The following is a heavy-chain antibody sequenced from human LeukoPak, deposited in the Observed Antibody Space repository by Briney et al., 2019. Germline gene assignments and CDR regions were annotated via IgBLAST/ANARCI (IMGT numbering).Heavy chain of an antibody. D-gene: IGHD4-17*01. Sequence: GGSLRLSCAASGFTFSSYSMNWVRQAPGKGLEWVSSISSSSSYIYYADSVKGRFTISRDNAKNSLYLQMNSLRAEDTAVYYCAKDIYGVALSDAFDIWGQGTMVTVSS. CDR2: ISSSSSYI. J-gene: IGHJ3*02. CDR1: GFTFSSYS. CDR3: AKDIYGVALSDAFDI. V-gene: IGHV3-21*01.